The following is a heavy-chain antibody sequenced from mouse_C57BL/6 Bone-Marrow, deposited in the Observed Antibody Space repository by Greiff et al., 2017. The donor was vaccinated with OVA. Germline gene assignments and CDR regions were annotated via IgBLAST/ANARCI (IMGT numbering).Heavy chain of an antibody. Sequence: EVQLVESGPGLVEPSQSLSLTCSVTGYSITSGYYWNWIRQFPGNKLEWMGYISYDGSNNYNPSLKNRISITRDTSKNQFFLKLNSVTTEDTATYYCARGGTTVVARYFDVWGTGTTVTVSA. J-gene: IGHJ1*03. D-gene: IGHD1-1*01. CDR2: ISYDGSN. CDR1: GYSITSGYY. CDR3: ARGGTTVVARYFDV. V-gene: IGHV3-6*01.